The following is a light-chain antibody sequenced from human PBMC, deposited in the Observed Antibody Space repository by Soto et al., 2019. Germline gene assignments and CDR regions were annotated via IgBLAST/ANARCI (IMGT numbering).Light chain of an antibody. V-gene: IGKV3-15*01. Sequence: EIVMTQSPATLSVSPGERATLSCRASQSVSSNLAWYQQKPGQAPRLLIEGASTRATGSPARFSGSGSGTEFTLTISSRQPEDFATYYCQQLNRYPITFGQGTRLEIK. J-gene: IGKJ5*01. CDR2: GAS. CDR1: QSVSSN. CDR3: QQLNRYPIT.